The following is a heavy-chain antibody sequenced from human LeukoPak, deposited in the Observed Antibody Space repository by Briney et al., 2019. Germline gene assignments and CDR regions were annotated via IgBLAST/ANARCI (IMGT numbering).Heavy chain of an antibody. Sequence: ASVKVSCKASGYTFTSYDINWVRQATGQGLEWMGWMNPNSGSTDYAQKFQGRVTMTRNTSISTAYMELSSLRSEDTAVYYCARGKDIVVVPAAIAFDPWGQGTLVTVSS. CDR1: GYTFTSYD. D-gene: IGHD2-2*01. CDR3: ARGKDIVVVPAAIAFDP. CDR2: MNPNSGST. V-gene: IGHV1-8*01. J-gene: IGHJ5*02.